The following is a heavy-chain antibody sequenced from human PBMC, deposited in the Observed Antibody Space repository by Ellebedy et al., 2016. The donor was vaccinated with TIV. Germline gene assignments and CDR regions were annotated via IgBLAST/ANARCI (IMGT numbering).Heavy chain of an antibody. V-gene: IGHV1-18*01. CDR2: ISAYTGNS. J-gene: IGHJ4*02. CDR1: GYTFTSYV. Sequence: ASVKVSCKASGYTFTSYVISWVRQAPGQGLEWMAWISAYTGNSNYAQKFQGRVTVSTDTSTSTAYLELRNLKSDDTAVYYCARDMVQGMVARYLWFDYWGQGTLVTVSS. D-gene: IGHD1-26*01. CDR3: ARDMVQGMVARYLWFDY.